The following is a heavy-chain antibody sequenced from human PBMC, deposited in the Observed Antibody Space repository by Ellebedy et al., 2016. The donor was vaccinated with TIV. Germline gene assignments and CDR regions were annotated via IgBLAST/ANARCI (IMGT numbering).Heavy chain of an antibody. Sequence: SETLSLTXAVSGGSISSGGYSWSWIRQPPGKGLEWIGYIYHSGSTYYNPSLKSRVTISVDRSKNQFSLKLSSVTAADTAVYYCARRKRLVVPAALYYYYGMDVWGQGTTVTVSS. CDR1: GGSISSGGYS. CDR2: IYHSGST. J-gene: IGHJ6*02. V-gene: IGHV4-30-2*01. CDR3: ARRKRLVVPAALYYYYGMDV. D-gene: IGHD2-2*01.